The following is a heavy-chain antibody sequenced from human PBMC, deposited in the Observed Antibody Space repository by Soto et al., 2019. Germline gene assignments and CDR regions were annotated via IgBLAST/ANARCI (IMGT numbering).Heavy chain of an antibody. D-gene: IGHD6-13*01. CDR3: AKDPRRPYSINGWFDA. CDR2: ISYDGSNK. J-gene: IGHJ5*02. CDR1: GFTFSSYG. V-gene: IGHV3-30*18. Sequence: GGSLRLSCAASGFTFSSYGMHWVRQAPGKGLEWVAVISYDGSNKYYADSVKGRFTISRDNSKNTLYLQMNSLRAEDTAVYYCAKDPRRPYSINGWFDAWGQGTLVRVSS.